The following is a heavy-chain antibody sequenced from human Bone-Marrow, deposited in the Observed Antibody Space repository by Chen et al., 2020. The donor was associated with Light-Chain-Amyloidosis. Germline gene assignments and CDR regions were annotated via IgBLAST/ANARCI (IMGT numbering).Heavy chain of an antibody. CDR1: GCTFSSLA. Sequence: EVRLVESGGGVVQPGESLRLSCVTSGCTFSSLALIWVRQAPGKGLEWVSTISGSGGSTVYADSVKGRFTISRDNSKDTVYLQMNSLRVEDTALYYCAREQLRIDFWPAGEHRWGQGVLVTVSS. V-gene: IGHV3-23*04. D-gene: IGHD3-3*01. CDR3: AREQLRIDFWPAGEHR. J-gene: IGHJ4*02. CDR2: ISGSGGST.